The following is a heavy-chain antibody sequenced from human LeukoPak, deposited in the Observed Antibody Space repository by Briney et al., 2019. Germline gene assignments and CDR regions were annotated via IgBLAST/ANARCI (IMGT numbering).Heavy chain of an antibody. CDR2: IYHSGST. Sequence: PSGTLSLTCAVSGGSISSSNWWSWVRQPPGKGLEWIGEIYHSGSTNYNPSLKSRVTISVDKSKNQFSLKLSSVTAADTAVYYCARLGSSWYAVGFDYWGQGTLVTVSS. CDR3: ARLGSSWYAVGFDY. CDR1: GGSISSSNW. D-gene: IGHD6-13*01. J-gene: IGHJ4*02. V-gene: IGHV4-4*02.